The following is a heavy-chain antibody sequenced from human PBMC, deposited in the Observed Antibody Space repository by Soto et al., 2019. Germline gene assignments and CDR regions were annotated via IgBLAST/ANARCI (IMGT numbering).Heavy chain of an antibody. CDR3: AKSSWSSSSWGAFDI. D-gene: IGHD6-6*01. J-gene: IGHJ3*02. CDR2: ISGSGGST. V-gene: IGHV3-23*01. Sequence: GGSLRLSCAASGFTFSSYAMSWVHQAPGKGLEWVSAISGSGGSTYYADSVKGRFTISRDNSKNTLYLQMNSLRAEDTAVYYCAKSSWSSSSWGAFDIWGQGTMVTVSS. CDR1: GFTFSSYA.